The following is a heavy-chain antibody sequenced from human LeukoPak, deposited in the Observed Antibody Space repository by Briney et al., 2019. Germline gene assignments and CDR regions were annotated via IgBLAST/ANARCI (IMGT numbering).Heavy chain of an antibody. D-gene: IGHD4-11*01. CDR2: IYTSGGT. J-gene: IGHJ6*03. Sequence: PSQTLSLTCTVSGGSISSGSYYWSWIRQPAGKGLEWIGRIYTSGGTNYNPSLKSRVTISVDTSKNQFSLKLSSVTAADTAVYYCARSYSNPSGYYYYYMDVWGKGTTVTVSS. CDR1: GGSISSGSYY. CDR3: ARSYSNPSGYYYYYMDV. V-gene: IGHV4-61*02.